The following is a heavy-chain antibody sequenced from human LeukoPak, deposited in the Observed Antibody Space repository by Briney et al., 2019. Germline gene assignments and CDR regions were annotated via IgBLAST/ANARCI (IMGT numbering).Heavy chain of an antibody. J-gene: IGHJ5*02. V-gene: IGHV4-34*01. Sequence: SETLSFTGAGYGGPFNGYYWSWFPQPPGKGLEGIGEINHSGSTNYNPSLKSRVTISLDTFKTQFSLKLNSVTAADTTIYYCARHVVTRRPPAATKRTWFDPWGQGTLVTVSS. CDR2: INHSGST. CDR3: ARHVVTRRPPAATKRTWFDP. D-gene: IGHD1-1*01. CDR1: GGPFNGYY.